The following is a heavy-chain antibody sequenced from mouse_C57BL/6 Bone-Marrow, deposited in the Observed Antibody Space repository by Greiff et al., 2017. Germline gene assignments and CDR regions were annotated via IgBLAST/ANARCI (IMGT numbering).Heavy chain of an antibody. J-gene: IGHJ2*01. CDR3: ARDYYGSRYYFDY. CDR2: IYIGNGYT. Sequence: VQLQQSGAELVRPGSSVKMSCKTSGYTFTSYGINWVKQRPGQGLEWIGYIYIGNGYTEYNEKVKGKATLTSDTSSSTAYMQLSSLTSDESAIYFGARDYYGSRYYFDYWGQGTTLTVSS. D-gene: IGHD1-1*01. CDR1: GYTFTSYG. V-gene: IGHV1-58*01.